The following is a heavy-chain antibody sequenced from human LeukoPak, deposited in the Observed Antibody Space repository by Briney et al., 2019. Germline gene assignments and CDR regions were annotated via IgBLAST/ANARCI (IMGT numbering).Heavy chain of an antibody. V-gene: IGHV4-59*08. CDR3: VRHRVGHRYAYYFDF. CDR2: ISDRGSI. Sequence: SETLSLTCTVSGASLSSFYWSWIRQPPGKGLEWSGYISDRGSIYYNPSLKSRATISEDTSKNQFSLRLSSVTAADTAVFYCVRHRVGHRYAYYFDFWGQGTLVTVSS. CDR1: GASLSSFY. D-gene: IGHD3-16*02. J-gene: IGHJ4*02.